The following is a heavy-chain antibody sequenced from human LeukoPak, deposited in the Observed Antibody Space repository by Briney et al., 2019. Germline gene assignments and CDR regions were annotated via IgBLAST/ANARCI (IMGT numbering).Heavy chain of an antibody. CDR1: GFTFSSYE. CDR2: ISSSGSII. D-gene: IGHD2-15*01. Sequence: GGSLRLSCEASGFTFSSYEMNWVRQAPGKGLEWVSFISSSGSIIHYVDSVKGRFTVSRDNAKNSLYLQMDSLRAEDTAVYYCARARCSGGSCYWYYFDYWGQGTLVTVSS. V-gene: IGHV3-48*03. J-gene: IGHJ4*02. CDR3: ARARCSGGSCYWYYFDY.